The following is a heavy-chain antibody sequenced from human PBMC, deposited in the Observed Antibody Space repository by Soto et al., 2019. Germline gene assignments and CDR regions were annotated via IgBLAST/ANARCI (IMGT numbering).Heavy chain of an antibody. CDR3: AKALASAFSNSSCSMDV. J-gene: IGHJ6*02. CDR2: ISYHGGIK. V-gene: IGHV3-30*18. Sequence: GESLKISCAGSGFTFRNFGIHWVRQAPGKGLEWVAYISYHGGIKNYAYSVKGPFTISRDNSQNTVYLQMNSLRPEDSAVYYCAKALASAFSNSSCSMDVWGQGTTVTVYS. CDR1: GFTFRNFG. D-gene: IGHD6-6*01.